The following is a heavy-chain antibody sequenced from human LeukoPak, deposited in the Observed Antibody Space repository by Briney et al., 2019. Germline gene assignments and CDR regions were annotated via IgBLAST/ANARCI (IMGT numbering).Heavy chain of an antibody. CDR2: IYYSGST. V-gene: IGHV4-39*01. CDR3: ARLYCDFWSGYYHDNWFDP. D-gene: IGHD3-3*01. CDR1: GGSISSSSYY. J-gene: IGHJ5*02. Sequence: SETLSLTCTVSGGSISSSSYYWGWIRQPPGKGLEWIGSIYYSGSTYYNPSLKSRVTISVDTSKNQFSLKLSSVTAADTAVYYCARLYCDFWSGYYHDNWFDPWGQGTLVTVSS.